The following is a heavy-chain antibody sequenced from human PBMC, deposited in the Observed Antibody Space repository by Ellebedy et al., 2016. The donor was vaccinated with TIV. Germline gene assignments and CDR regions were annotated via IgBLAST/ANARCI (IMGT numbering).Heavy chain of an antibody. CDR1: GFTFSDFW. CDR3: ARRGDQFEY. CDR2: INQDGSDK. D-gene: IGHD2-21*02. J-gene: IGHJ4*02. V-gene: IGHV3-7*03. Sequence: GGSLRLSXAASGFTFSDFWMTWVRQAPGKGLEWVANINQDGSDKYYMDSMKGRFTISRDNAKNSLFLQMNSLRAEDTAVYYCARRGDQFEYWGQGTLVTVSS.